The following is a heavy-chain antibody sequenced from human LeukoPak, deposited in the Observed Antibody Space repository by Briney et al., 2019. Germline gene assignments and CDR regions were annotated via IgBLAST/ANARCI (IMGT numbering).Heavy chain of an antibody. V-gene: IGHV1-2*02. J-gene: IGHJ4*02. CDR3: ARDHDYYDSSGRIDY. D-gene: IGHD3-22*01. Sequence: ASVKVSCKGSGYTFTGYYIHWVRQAPGQGLEWMGWINPNSAGTHYAQKFQGRVTMTTDTSTSTDYMELRSLRSDDTAVYYCARDHDYYDSSGRIDYWGQGTLVTVSS. CDR2: INPNSAGT. CDR1: GYTFTGYY.